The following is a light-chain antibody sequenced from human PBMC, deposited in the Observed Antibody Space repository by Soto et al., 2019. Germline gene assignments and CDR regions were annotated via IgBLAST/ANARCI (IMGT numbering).Light chain of an antibody. Sequence: DIVMTQSPATLSVSPGERGTLSCRASQTISSNLAWYQQKSGQAPRLLISGASNRATGVPARFSGSGSGTEFILPISSLQSEDFAMYYCQQYNNWPWTFGQGTKVEIK. J-gene: IGKJ1*01. CDR3: QQYNNWPWT. CDR2: GAS. V-gene: IGKV3-15*01. CDR1: QTISSN.